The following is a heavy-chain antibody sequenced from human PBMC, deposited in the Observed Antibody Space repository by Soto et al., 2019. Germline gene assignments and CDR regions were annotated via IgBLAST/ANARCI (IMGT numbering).Heavy chain of an antibody. Sequence: SETLSLTCAVYGGSFSGYYWSWIRQPPGKGLEWIGEINHSGSTNYNPSLKSRVTISVDTSKNQFSLKLSSVTAADTAVYYCAREYYDILTGYPGSGMDVWGQGTTVTVSS. CDR1: GGSFSGYY. J-gene: IGHJ6*02. CDR2: INHSGST. CDR3: AREYYDILTGYPGSGMDV. D-gene: IGHD3-9*01. V-gene: IGHV4-34*01.